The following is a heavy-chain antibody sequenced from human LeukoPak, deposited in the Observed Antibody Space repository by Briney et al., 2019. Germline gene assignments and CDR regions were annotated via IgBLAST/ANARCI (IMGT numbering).Heavy chain of an antibody. Sequence: GGSLRLSCAASGFTFSSYAMSWVRQAPGKGLEWVSGISGSGGRTYFADSVKGRFTISRDNSKNTLYLQMNSLRAEDTAVYYCAKTDSSDYSYYFDYWGQGTLVTVSS. V-gene: IGHV3-23*01. CDR1: GFTFSSYA. CDR2: ISGSGGRT. D-gene: IGHD3-22*01. J-gene: IGHJ4*02. CDR3: AKTDSSDYSYYFDY.